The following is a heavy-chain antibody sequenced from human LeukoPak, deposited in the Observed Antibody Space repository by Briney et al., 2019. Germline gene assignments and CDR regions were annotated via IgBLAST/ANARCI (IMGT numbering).Heavy chain of an antibody. CDR3: ASWGITMVRGVPDAFDI. CDR1: GFTFSSYS. CDR2: ISSSSSYI. D-gene: IGHD3-10*01. V-gene: IGHV3-21*01. J-gene: IGHJ3*02. Sequence: GGSLRLSCAASGFTFSSYSMNWVRQAPGKGLEWVPSISSSSSYIYYADSVKGRFTISRDNAKNSLYLQMNSLRAEDTAVYYCASWGITMVRGVPDAFDIWGQGTMVTVSS.